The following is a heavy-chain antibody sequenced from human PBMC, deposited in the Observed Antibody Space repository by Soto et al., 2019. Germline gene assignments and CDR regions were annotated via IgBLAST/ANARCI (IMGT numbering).Heavy chain of an antibody. CDR2: IYYSGST. Sequence: ASDTLSPTFTFSGSTISTSGYYWRWIRQHPGKGLEWIGYIYYSGSTYYNPSLKSRVTISVDTSKDQFSLKLSSVTAADTAVYYCAVSRDGYSMDVWGQGTTVT. CDR1: GSTISTSGYY. J-gene: IGHJ6*02. V-gene: IGHV4-31*03. D-gene: IGHD2-2*01. CDR3: AVSRDGYSMDV.